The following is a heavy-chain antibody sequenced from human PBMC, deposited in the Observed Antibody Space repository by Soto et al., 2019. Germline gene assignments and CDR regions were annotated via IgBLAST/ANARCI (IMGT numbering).Heavy chain of an antibody. CDR3: ARRSTVTKSFDY. CDR1: GGSISNGDYY. V-gene: IGHV4-30-4*01. Sequence: SETLSLTCSVSGGSISNGDYYWSWIRQPPGKGLEWIGYIYYSGSAYYSPSLKSRASMSVDTSLDQFSLRLTSVTAADTAVYYCARRSTVTKSFDYWGQGTLVTVSS. D-gene: IGHD4-17*01. CDR2: IYYSGSA. J-gene: IGHJ4*02.